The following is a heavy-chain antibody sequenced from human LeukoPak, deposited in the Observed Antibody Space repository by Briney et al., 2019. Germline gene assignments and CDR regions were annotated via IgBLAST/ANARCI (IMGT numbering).Heavy chain of an antibody. CDR1: GFTFSSYG. J-gene: IGHJ4*02. D-gene: IGHD6-19*01. CDR3: AKTAAGRSSGWFQS. Sequence: GGSLRLSCAASGFTFSSYGMHWVRQAPGKGLEWVAFIRYDGSNKYYADSVKGRFTISRDNSKNTLYLQMNSLRAEDTAVYYCAKTAAGRSSGWFQSWGQGTLVTVSS. CDR2: IRYDGSNK. V-gene: IGHV3-30*02.